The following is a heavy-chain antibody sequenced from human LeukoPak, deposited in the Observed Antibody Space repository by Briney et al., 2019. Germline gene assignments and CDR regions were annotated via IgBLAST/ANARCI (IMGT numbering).Heavy chain of an antibody. Sequence: PGGSLRLSCAVSGFTLSSYSMNWVRQAPGKGLEWVSSISSSSSHIYYADSVKGRFSISRDNAKNTLYLQMNSLRVEDTAVYYCARGRPHGNDYWGQGTLVTVSS. D-gene: IGHD4-23*01. V-gene: IGHV3-21*01. J-gene: IGHJ4*02. CDR2: ISSSSSHI. CDR1: GFTLSSYS. CDR3: ARGRPHGNDY.